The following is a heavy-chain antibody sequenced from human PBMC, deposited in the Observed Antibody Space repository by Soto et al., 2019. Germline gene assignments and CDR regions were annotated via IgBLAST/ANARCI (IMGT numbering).Heavy chain of an antibody. Sequence: GESLKISCKGSGYSFTRYWIGWVRQMPGKGLEWMGIIYPGDSDARYSPSFQGQVTFSADKSITTAYLQWSSLKASDTAMYYCARGNGEGHAYYYGMDVWGQGTTVTVSS. J-gene: IGHJ6*02. CDR2: IYPGDSDA. V-gene: IGHV5-51*01. D-gene: IGHD7-27*01. CDR1: GYSFTRYW. CDR3: ARGNGEGHAYYYGMDV.